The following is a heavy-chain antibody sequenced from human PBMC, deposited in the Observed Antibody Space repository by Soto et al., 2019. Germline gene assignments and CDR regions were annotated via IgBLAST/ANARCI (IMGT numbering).Heavy chain of an antibody. D-gene: IGHD5-18*01. CDR3: AKCAIQLWPLGYSYGYEAVDY. J-gene: IGHJ4*02. Sequence: QVQLVESGGGVVQPGRSLRLSCAASGFTFSSYGMHWVRQAPGKGLEWVAVISYDGSNKYYADSVKGRFTISRDNSKNTLYLQMNSLRAEDTAVYYCAKCAIQLWPLGYSYGYEAVDYWGQGTLVTVSS. CDR2: ISYDGSNK. CDR1: GFTFSSYG. V-gene: IGHV3-30*18.